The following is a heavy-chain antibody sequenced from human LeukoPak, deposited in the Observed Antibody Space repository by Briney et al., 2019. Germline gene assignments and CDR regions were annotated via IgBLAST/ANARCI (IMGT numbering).Heavy chain of an antibody. J-gene: IGHJ3*02. V-gene: IGHV3-33*06. Sequence: PGGSLRLSCAATGFTFSTYGMHWVRQAPGKGLEWVAVIWSDGNNKFYADSVKGRFTFSRDNSRNTLSLQMNSLRAEDTAIYYCVKERGPFDAFDICRQGTMVTVSS. CDR2: IWSDGNNK. CDR3: VKERGPFDAFDI. CDR1: GFTFSTYG.